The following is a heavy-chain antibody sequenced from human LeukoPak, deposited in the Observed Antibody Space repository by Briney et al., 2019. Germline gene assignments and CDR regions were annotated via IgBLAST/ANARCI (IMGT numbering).Heavy chain of an antibody. CDR1: GYTFTSYG. J-gene: IGHJ4*02. D-gene: IGHD2-2*01. CDR2: ISAYNGNT. Sequence: ASVKVSCKASGYTFTSYGISWVRQAPGQGLEWMGWISAYNGNTNYAQKLQGRVTMTTDTSMSTAYMELRSLRSDDTAVYYCARSESDIVVVPAAMNYWGQGTLVTVSS. V-gene: IGHV1-18*01. CDR3: ARSESDIVVVPAAMNY.